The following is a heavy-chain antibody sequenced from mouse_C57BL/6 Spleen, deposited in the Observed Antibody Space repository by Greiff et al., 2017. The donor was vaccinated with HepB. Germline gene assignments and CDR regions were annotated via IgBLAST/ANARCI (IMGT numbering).Heavy chain of an antibody. Sequence: VQLQQSGAELARPGASVKMSCKASGYTFTSYTMHWVKQRPGQGLEWIGYINPSSGYTKYNQKFKDKATLTADKSSSTAYMQLSSLTSEDSAVYYCAVDDYDAWFAYWGQGTLVTVSA. CDR2: INPSSGYT. CDR1: GYTFTSYT. J-gene: IGHJ3*01. CDR3: AVDDYDAWFAY. V-gene: IGHV1-4*01. D-gene: IGHD2-4*01.